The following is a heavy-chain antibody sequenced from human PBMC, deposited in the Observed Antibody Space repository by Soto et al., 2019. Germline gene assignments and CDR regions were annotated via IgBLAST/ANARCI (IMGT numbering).Heavy chain of an antibody. J-gene: IGHJ4*02. V-gene: IGHV1-69*01. D-gene: IGHD3-10*01. CDR2: IMPIIGTA. CDR3: ARDLEFRDGNISHLDY. Sequence: QVQLVQSGAEVKKPGSSVKVSCKASGGTFSSHVFNWVRQAPGQGLEWMGGIMPIIGTANYAQKFQGRVTIPAHETTSTAYMELSSLRSEDTAVYYCARDLEFRDGNISHLDYWGQGTLVTVSS. CDR1: GGTFSSHV.